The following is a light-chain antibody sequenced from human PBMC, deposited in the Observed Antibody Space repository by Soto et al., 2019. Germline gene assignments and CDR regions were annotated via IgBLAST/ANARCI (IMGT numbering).Light chain of an antibody. J-gene: IGLJ2*01. Sequence: QAVVTQEPSLTVSPGGTVTLTCGSNTGAVTSGHYPDWVQQKPAQAPRTLIYVTNNKHSWTPARFSGSLLGGKAALTLSGAQPEDEAEYYCLLSYSGTKVFGGGTKLTVL. CDR2: VTN. CDR3: LLSYSGTKV. CDR1: TGAVTSGHY. V-gene: IGLV7-46*01.